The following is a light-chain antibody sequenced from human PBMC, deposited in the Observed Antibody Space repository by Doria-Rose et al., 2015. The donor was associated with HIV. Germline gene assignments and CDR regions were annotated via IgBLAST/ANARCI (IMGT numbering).Light chain of an antibody. CDR1: QSLLYTSKNY. V-gene: IGKV4-1*01. J-gene: IGKJ3*01. CDR2: WAS. Sequence: DTQMTQSPESLGMSLGERATLNCKSNQSLLYTSKNYLAWYQQKPGQPPKLLIYWASTRQSGVPARFSGSGSETDFTLTISSLEAEDVAVYYCRQYYDTPSFGPGTTVDIK. CDR3: RQYYDTPS.